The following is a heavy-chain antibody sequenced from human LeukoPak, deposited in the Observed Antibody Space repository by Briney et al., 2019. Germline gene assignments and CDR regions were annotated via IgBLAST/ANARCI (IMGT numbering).Heavy chain of an antibody. CDR3: ARERSSDAFDI. V-gene: IGHV4-61*10. Sequence: SQTLSLTCTVSGGSISSGSYYWSWIRQPAGKGLEFIGYIYYSGSTNYNPSLKSRVTMSVDTSKNQFSLRLSSVTAADTAVYYCARERSSDAFDIWGQGTMVTVSS. CDR2: IYYSGST. J-gene: IGHJ3*02. CDR1: GGSISSGSYY.